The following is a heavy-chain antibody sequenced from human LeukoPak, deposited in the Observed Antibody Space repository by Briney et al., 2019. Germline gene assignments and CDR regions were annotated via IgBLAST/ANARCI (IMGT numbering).Heavy chain of an antibody. CDR2: INPNSGGT. J-gene: IGHJ4*02. CDR1: GYSFTGYY. D-gene: IGHD2-2*01. V-gene: IGHV1-2*02. Sequence: ASVKVSCKASGYSFTGYYMHWVRQAPGQGLEWMGWINPNSGGTNYAQKFQGRVTMTRDTSIRTAYMELSRLRSDDTAVYYCAREGDCSTTSCPPVYWGQRTLVTVSS. CDR3: AREGDCSTTSCPPVY.